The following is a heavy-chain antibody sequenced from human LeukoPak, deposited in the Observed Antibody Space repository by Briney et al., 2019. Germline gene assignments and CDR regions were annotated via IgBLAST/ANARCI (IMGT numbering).Heavy chain of an antibody. V-gene: IGHV3-30*04. D-gene: IGHD6-13*01. CDR1: GFTFSSYA. J-gene: IGHJ4*02. CDR3: AKDRYSSGWYGVDY. Sequence: GGSLRLSCAASGFTFSSYAMHWVRQAPGKGLEWVTFISYDGSIEYYADSVKGRFTISRDNSKNTLYLQMDSLRTEDTAMYYCAKDRYSSGWYGVDYWGQGTLVTVSS. CDR2: ISYDGSIE.